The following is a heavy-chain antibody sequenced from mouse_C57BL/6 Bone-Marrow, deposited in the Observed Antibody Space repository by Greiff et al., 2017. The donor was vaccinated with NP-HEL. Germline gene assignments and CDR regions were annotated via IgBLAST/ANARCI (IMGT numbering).Heavy chain of an antibody. J-gene: IGHJ1*03. D-gene: IGHD1-1*01. V-gene: IGHV1-42*01. CDR3: ARDGSSLRDWYFDV. CDR2: INPSTGGT. CDR1: GYSFTGYY. Sequence: EVKLMESGPELVKPGASVKISCKASGYSFTGYYMNWVKQSPEKSPEWIGEINPSTGGTTYIQKFKAKATLTVDKSSSTAYMQLKSLTSEDSAVYYCARDGSSLRDWYFDVWGTGTTVTVSS.